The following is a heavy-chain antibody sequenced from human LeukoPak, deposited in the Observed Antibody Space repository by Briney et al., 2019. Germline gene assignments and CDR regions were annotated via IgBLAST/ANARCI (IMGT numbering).Heavy chain of an antibody. CDR1: GFTFSSYG. CDR3: ARDVLRFLEWLSYYYGMDV. CDR2: ISYDGSNK. Sequence: GGSLRLSCAASGFTFSSYGMHWVRQAPGKGLEWVAVISYDGSNKYYADSVKGRFTISRDNSKNTLYLQMNSLRAEDTAVYYCARDVLRFLEWLSYYYGMDVWGQGTTVTVSS. V-gene: IGHV3-30*19. J-gene: IGHJ6*02. D-gene: IGHD3-3*01.